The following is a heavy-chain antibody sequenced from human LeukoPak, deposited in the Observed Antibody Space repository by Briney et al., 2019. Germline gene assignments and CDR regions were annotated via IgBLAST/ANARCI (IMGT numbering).Heavy chain of an antibody. J-gene: IGHJ4*02. CDR1: GYSISSGYY. CDR2: LYHSGST. Sequence: SETLSLTCAVSGYSISSGYYWGWIRQPPGKGLEWIGSLYHSGSTYYNPSLKGRVTISVDTSKDQFSLKLSSVPAADTAVYYCARDGRGAEVDFWGQGTLVTVSS. CDR3: ARDGRGAEVDF. D-gene: IGHD3-10*01. V-gene: IGHV4-38-2*02.